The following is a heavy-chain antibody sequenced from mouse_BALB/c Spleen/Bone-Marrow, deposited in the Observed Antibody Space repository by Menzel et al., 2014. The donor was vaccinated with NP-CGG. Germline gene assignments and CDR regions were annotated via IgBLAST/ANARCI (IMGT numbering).Heavy chain of an antibody. D-gene: IGHD2-4*01. Sequence: EVKLVESGGGLVQPGGFRKLSCAASGFTFSSFGMHWVRQAPEKGLEWVAYISNGSSPIYYADTVKGRFTISRDNPKNTLFLQMTSLRSEDTAMYYCARKGAMITHYYAMDYWGQGTSVTVSS. CDR1: GFTFSSFG. J-gene: IGHJ4*01. CDR2: ISNGSSPI. CDR3: ARKGAMITHYYAMDY. V-gene: IGHV5-17*02.